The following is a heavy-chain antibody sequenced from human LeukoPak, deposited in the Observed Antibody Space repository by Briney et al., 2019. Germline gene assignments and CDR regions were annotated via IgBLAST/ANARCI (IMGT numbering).Heavy chain of an antibody. V-gene: IGHV3-15*01. CDR3: TTDRYYDSSGYYYFDY. J-gene: IGHJ4*02. CDR2: IKSKTDGGTT. CDR1: GFTFSNAW. Sequence: VGSLRLSCAASGFTFSNAWMSWVRQAPEKGLEWVGRIKSKTDGGTTDYSAPVKGRFTFSRDDSKNTLYLQMNSLKTEDTAVYYCTTDRYYDSSGYYYFDYWGQGTLVTVSS. D-gene: IGHD3-22*01.